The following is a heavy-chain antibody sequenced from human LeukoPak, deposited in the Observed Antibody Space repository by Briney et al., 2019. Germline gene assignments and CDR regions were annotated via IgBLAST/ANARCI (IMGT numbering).Heavy chain of an antibody. Sequence: SETLSLTCTVSGGSIRSGYYFWTWVRQPPGKGLEWIGYSFYSGTTYYNPSLESRVAISVDTSQNQFSLKLTDVTAADTAVYYCARGWDGYGYYYHAVNVWGQGTTVTVSS. CDR3: ARGWDGYGYYYHAVNV. V-gene: IGHV4-30-4*01. CDR1: GGSIRSGYYF. D-gene: IGHD5-18*01. CDR2: SFYSGTT. J-gene: IGHJ6*02.